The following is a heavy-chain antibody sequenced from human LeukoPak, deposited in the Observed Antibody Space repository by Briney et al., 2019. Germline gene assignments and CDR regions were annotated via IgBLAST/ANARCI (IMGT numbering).Heavy chain of an antibody. J-gene: IGHJ4*02. CDR1: GFTFSSYG. V-gene: IGHV3-33*08. CDR2: IWYDGSNK. Sequence: GGSLRLSCAASGFTFSSYGMHWVRQAPGKGLEWVAVIWYDGSNKYYADSVKGRFTISRDSSKNTLYLQMNSLRAEDTAVYYCARDPLSTWTFDYWGQGTLVTVSS. CDR3: ARDPLSTWTFDY. D-gene: IGHD3/OR15-3a*01.